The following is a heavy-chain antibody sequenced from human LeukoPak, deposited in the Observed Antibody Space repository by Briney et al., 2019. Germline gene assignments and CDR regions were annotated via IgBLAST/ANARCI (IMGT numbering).Heavy chain of an antibody. CDR1: GFTSSDYY. V-gene: IGHV3-11*01. CDR2: ISSSGSTI. J-gene: IGHJ6*03. CDR3: ARAILKDYYYYMDV. Sequence: GGSLRLSCAASGFTSSDYYMSWIRQAPGKGLEWVSYISSSGSTIYYADSVKGRFTISRDNAKNSLYLQMNSLRAEDTAVYYCARAILKDYYYYMDVWGKGTTVTVSS.